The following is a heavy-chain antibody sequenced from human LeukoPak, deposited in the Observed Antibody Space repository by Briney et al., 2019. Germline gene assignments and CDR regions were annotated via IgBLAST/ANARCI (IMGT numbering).Heavy chain of an antibody. D-gene: IGHD2-2*01. J-gene: IGHJ3*02. Sequence: SETLSLTCTVSGDSLNSYYWSWIRQPPGEGLQWIGYIFYSGSSNYNASLRSRVTISVDTSKNQFSLKLSSVTAADTAVYYCARDRVHIVVVPAAIGAFDIWGQGTMVTVSS. V-gene: IGHV4-59*12. CDR2: IFYSGSS. CDR3: ARDRVHIVVVPAAIGAFDI. CDR1: GDSLNSYY.